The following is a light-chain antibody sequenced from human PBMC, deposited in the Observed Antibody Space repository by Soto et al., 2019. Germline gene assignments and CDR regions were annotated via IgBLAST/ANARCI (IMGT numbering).Light chain of an antibody. CDR3: KQYYDTPLT. Sequence: DIVMTQSPDSLAVSLGERATINCKSSPSILSSSNNKNYLAWYQQKPGQPHRLLMYWAYTRESGVHDRFSGSGSGTDFTLTISSLQAEDVAVYYCKQYYDTPLTFGGGTKVEI. CDR2: WAY. V-gene: IGKV4-1*01. J-gene: IGKJ4*01. CDR1: PSILSSSNNKNY.